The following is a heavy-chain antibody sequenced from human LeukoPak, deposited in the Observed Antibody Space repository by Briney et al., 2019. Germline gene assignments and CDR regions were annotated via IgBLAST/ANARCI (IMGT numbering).Heavy chain of an antibody. Sequence: SVKVSRKASGGTFSSYAISWVRQAPGQGLEWMGRIIPILGIANYAQKFQGRVTITADKSTSTAYMELSSLRSEDTAVYYCARETVDTAMVTLFDYWGQGTLVTVSS. D-gene: IGHD5-18*01. V-gene: IGHV1-69*04. J-gene: IGHJ4*02. CDR3: ARETVDTAMVTLFDY. CDR1: GGTFSSYA. CDR2: IIPILGIA.